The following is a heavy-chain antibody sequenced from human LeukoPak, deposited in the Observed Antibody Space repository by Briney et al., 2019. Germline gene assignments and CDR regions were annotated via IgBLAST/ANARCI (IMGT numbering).Heavy chain of an antibody. CDR3: AQDLGEMTTVTWNWFDP. CDR1: GFTFSSYG. CDR2: ISYDGSNK. Sequence: PGGSLRLSCAASGFTFSSYGMHWVRQAPGKGLEWVAVISYDGSNKYYADSVKGRFTISRDNTKNTLYLQMNSLRAEDTAVYYCAQDLGEMTTVTWNWFDPWGEGTLVTVSS. D-gene: IGHD4-11*01. J-gene: IGHJ5*02. V-gene: IGHV3-30*18.